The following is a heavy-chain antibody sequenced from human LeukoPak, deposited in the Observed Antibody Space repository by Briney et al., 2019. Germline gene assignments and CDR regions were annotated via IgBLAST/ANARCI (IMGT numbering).Heavy chain of an antibody. CDR1: EFTFSSYW. Sequence: GGSLRLSCAASEFTFSSYWMHWVRQAPGKGLAWVSRINSDGSSTSYADSVKGRFTISRDNAKNTLYLQMNSLRAEDTAVYYCARTRWLQMGMDDYWGQGTLVTVSS. CDR2: INSDGSST. CDR3: ARTRWLQMGMDDY. J-gene: IGHJ4*02. D-gene: IGHD5-24*01. V-gene: IGHV3-74*01.